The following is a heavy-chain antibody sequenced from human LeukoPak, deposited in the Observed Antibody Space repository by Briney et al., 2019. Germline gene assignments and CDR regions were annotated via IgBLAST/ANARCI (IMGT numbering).Heavy chain of an antibody. CDR2: ISSSSSYI. Sequence: GGSLRLSCAASGFTFSSYSMNWVRQAPGKGLEWVSSISSSSSYIYYADSVKGRFTISRDNAKNSLYLQMNSLRAEDTAVYYCAREISPEYCSGGSCYFSYAFDIWGQGTMVTVSS. V-gene: IGHV3-21*01. CDR1: GFTFSSYS. D-gene: IGHD2-15*01. CDR3: AREISPEYCSGGSCYFSYAFDI. J-gene: IGHJ3*02.